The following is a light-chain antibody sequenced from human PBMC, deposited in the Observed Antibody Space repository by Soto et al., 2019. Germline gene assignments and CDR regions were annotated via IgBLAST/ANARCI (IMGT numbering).Light chain of an antibody. Sequence: EIVLTQSPGTLSLSPGERATLSCRASQSVPSTYLAWYQQRPGQAPRLLIYGVSTRAPGIPDRFSGSGSGTDFTLTISSLEPEDFAVYFSQQHGHSPPFTFGPGTKVDFK. CDR2: GVS. V-gene: IGKV3-20*01. J-gene: IGKJ3*01. CDR3: QQHGHSPPFT. CDR1: QSVPSTY.